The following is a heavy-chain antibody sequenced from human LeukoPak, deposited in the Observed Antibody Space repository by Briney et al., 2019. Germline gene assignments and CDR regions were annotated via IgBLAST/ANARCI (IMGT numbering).Heavy chain of an antibody. D-gene: IGHD3-16*01. CDR3: ARGPTYNSFDY. CDR1: GGSFSAHY. J-gene: IGHJ4*02. CDR2: VNQDGDT. V-gene: IGHV4-34*01. Sequence: PSETLSLTCAVSGGSFSAHYWSWIRQAPEKGLEWVGEVNQDGDTNYNPSLKSRVTILRDTSKNQVSLNLTSGTAADTALYFCARGPTYNSFDYWGQGSLVTVSS.